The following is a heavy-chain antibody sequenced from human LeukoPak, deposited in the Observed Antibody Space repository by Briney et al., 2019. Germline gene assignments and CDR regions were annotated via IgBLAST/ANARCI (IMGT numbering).Heavy chain of an antibody. CDR2: IYHSGST. J-gene: IGHJ4*02. D-gene: IGHD3-22*01. CDR1: GGSISSGGYY. V-gene: IGHV4-31*03. CDR3: ARGGGAYYDSSGSPGPY. Sequence: SETLSLTCSVSGGSISSGGYYWSWIRQHRGKGLEWIGYIYHSGSTYYNPSLKSRVTISVDRSKNQFSLKLSSVTAADTAVYYCARGGGAYYDSSGSPGPYWGQGTLVTVSS.